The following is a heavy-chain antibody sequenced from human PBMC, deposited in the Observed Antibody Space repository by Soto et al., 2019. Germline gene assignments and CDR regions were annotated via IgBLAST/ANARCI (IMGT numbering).Heavy chain of an antibody. CDR3: AEANSGLFDY. V-gene: IGHV4-59*01. D-gene: IGHD1-7*01. Sequence: SETLSLTCTVSGGSISSYYWSWIRQPPGKGLEWIGYIYYSGSTNYNPSLKSRVTISADTSKNQFSLNLSSVTAADTAVYYCAEANSGLFDYWGQGTLVTVSS. J-gene: IGHJ4*02. CDR2: IYYSGST. CDR1: GGSISSYY.